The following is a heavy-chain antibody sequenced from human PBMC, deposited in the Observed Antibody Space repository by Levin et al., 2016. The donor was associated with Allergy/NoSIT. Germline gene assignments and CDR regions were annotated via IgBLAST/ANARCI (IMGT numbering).Heavy chain of an antibody. CDR2: ISSSSRYI. J-gene: IGHJ6*02. CDR1: GFTFSRDS. V-gene: IGHV3-21*01. Sequence: GESLKISCAASGFTFSRDSMNWVRQAPGKGLEWVSSISSSSRYIYYADSVQGRFTISRDNTKNSLYLQMNSLRAEDTAVYYCARPYSSSWPPSAMDVWGQGTTVTVSS. D-gene: IGHD6-13*01. CDR3: ARPYSSSWPPSAMDV.